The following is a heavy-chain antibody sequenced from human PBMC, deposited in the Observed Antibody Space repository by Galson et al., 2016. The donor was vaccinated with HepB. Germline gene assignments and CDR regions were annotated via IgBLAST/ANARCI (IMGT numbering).Heavy chain of an antibody. CDR1: GGSIINTSYY. Sequence: SETLSLTCGVSGGSIINTSYYWGWIRQPPGKGLEWIGSFYTGGSTYYNPSLKSRVAIAVDTSKNQFSLRLSSVTAAGTAVFYCARHASDIVATSPFDYWGQGTLVTVSS. V-gene: IGHV4-39*01. CDR2: FYTGGST. CDR3: ARHASDIVATSPFDY. J-gene: IGHJ4*02. D-gene: IGHD5-12*01.